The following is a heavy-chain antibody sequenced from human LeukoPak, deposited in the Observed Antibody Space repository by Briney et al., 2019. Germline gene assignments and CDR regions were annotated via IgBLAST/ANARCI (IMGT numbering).Heavy chain of an antibody. Sequence: SVKVSCKASGGTFSSYAISWVRQAPGQGLEWMGRIIPIFGTANYAQKFQGRVTITTDESTSTAYMELSSLRSEDTAVYYCAGGYRSSTSCYGNYYMDVWGKGTTVTVSS. D-gene: IGHD2-2*01. V-gene: IGHV1-69*05. CDR1: GGTFSSYA. J-gene: IGHJ6*03. CDR2: IIPIFGTA. CDR3: AGGYRSSTSCYGNYYMDV.